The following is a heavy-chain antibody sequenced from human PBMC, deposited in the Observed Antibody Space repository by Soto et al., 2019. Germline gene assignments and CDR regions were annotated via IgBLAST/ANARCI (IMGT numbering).Heavy chain of an antibody. Sequence: QVQLQESGPGLVKPSQTLSLTCTVSGGSISSGGYYWSWIRQHPGKGLEYIGYIYYSGSTYYNPSLTSPVPISXXTXKXXFSLKLNAVAAAYTAVYYCARRPWGYGGDEGYFDYWGQGTLVTVSS. D-gene: IGHD5-12*01. CDR1: GGSISSGGYY. CDR3: ARRPWGYGGDEGYFDY. V-gene: IGHV4-31*01. J-gene: IGHJ4*02. CDR2: IYYSGST.